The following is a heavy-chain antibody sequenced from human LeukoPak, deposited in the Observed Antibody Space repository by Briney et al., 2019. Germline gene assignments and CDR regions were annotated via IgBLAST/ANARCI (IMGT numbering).Heavy chain of an antibody. Sequence: GSLRLSCAASGFTFSGYSMHWVRQAPGKGLEWVALISYDGSNTYYADSVRGRFTISRDNSKNTLYLQMNSLRAEDTAVYYCAKDGYHDTSPDYWGQGTLVTVSS. V-gene: IGHV3-30*18. CDR1: GFTFSGYS. J-gene: IGHJ4*02. CDR3: AKDGYHDTSPDY. D-gene: IGHD3-22*01. CDR2: ISYDGSNT.